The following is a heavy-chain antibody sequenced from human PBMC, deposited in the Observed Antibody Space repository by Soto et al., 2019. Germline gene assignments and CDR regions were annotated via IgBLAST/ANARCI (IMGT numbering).Heavy chain of an antibody. CDR1: GFALSSYE. J-gene: IGHJ4*02. D-gene: IGHD3-10*01. V-gene: IGHV3-48*03. CDR2: ISNSGNAI. Sequence: GGSLRLSCVASGFALSSYEMNWVRQAPGKGLEWVSYISNSGNAIYYADSVKGRFTISRDNAQNSLYLQMNSLRAEDTAIYYCAKKVNSGSGSQYFDYWGQGTLVTVSS. CDR3: AKKVNSGSGSQYFDY.